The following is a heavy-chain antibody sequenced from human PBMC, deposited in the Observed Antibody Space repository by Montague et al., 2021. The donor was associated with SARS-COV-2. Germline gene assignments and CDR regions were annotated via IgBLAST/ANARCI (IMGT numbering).Heavy chain of an antibody. J-gene: IGHJ4*02. CDR3: ARGHQGATMIVVVMVGEQYYLGY. Sequence: SETLSLTCAVYGESFSGYYWTWIRQPPGKGLEWIGEINHRGSTKYNPSLKSRVTISVDTSKNQFSLRLSSVTAADTAVYYCARGHQGATMIVVVMVGEQYYLGYWGQGTLVTISS. CDR2: INHRGST. V-gene: IGHV4-34*01. D-gene: IGHD3-22*01. CDR1: GESFSGYY.